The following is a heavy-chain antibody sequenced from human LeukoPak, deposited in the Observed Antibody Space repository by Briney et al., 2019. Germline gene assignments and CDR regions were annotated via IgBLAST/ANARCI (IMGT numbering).Heavy chain of an antibody. CDR2: ISYDGSNK. V-gene: IGHV3-30-3*01. Sequence: PGGSLRLSCAASGFTFSSYAMHWVRQAPGKGLEWVAVISYDGSNKYYADSVKGRFTISRDNSKNTLYLQMNSLRAEDTAVYYCARAYGDYQLFPGYWGQGTLVTVSS. D-gene: IGHD4-17*01. CDR1: GFTFSSYA. CDR3: ARAYGDYQLFPGY. J-gene: IGHJ4*02.